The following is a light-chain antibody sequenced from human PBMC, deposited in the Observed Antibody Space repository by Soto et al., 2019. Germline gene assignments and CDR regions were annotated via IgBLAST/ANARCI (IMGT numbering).Light chain of an antibody. V-gene: IGKV1-9*01. J-gene: IGKJ3*01. CDR2: AAS. CDR3: QQLNSYPV. CDR1: QGIRSY. Sequence: DIQLTQSPSVLSASVGDRVTITCRASQGIRSYLAWYQQKPGKAPKLLIYAASTLQSGVPSRFSGSGSGTEFTLTISSLQPEDFATYYCQQLNSYPVFGPGTKVDIK.